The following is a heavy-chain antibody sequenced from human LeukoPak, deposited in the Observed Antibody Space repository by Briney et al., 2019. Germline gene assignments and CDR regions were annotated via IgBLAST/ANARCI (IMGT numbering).Heavy chain of an antibody. Sequence: GGSLRLSCAASGFTFSSYAMSWVRQAPGKGLEWVAVISYDGSNKYYADSVKGRFTISRDNSKNTLYLRMNSLRAEDTAVYYCAKDGYSGYLWGQGTLVTVSS. D-gene: IGHD5-12*01. CDR3: AKDGYSGYL. J-gene: IGHJ4*02. V-gene: IGHV3-30*18. CDR2: ISYDGSNK. CDR1: GFTFSSYA.